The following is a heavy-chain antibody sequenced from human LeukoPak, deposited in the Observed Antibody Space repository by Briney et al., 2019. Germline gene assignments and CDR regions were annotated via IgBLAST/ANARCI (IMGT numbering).Heavy chain of an antibody. V-gene: IGHV3-33*05. CDR2: ISYDGGNK. CDR3: ARAMYSSGRTLDY. Sequence: PGGSLRLSCAASGFTFSNFNMHCVRQAPGKGLEWLAYISYDGGNKYYADSVKGRFAISRDNSKNTLYLEMNSLRVEDTAVYYCARAMYSSGRTLDYWGQGTLVTVSS. J-gene: IGHJ4*02. D-gene: IGHD6-19*01. CDR1: GFTFSNFN.